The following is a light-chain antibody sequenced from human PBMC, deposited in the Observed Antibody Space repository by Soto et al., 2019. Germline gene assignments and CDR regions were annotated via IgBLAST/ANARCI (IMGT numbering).Light chain of an antibody. CDR1: SSNIGSNY. Sequence: QSVLTQPPSASGTPGQRVTISCSGSSSNIGSNYVYWYQQLPGTAPKLLIYRNNQRPSGVPDRFSGSKSGTSASLAIGVLRSEDEADYYCAAWDDSLSGWVFGGGTKLTVL. J-gene: IGLJ3*02. CDR3: AAWDDSLSGWV. V-gene: IGLV1-47*01. CDR2: RNN.